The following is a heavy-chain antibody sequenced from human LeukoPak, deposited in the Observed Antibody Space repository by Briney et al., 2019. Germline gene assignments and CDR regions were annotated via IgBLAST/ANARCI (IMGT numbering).Heavy chain of an antibody. V-gene: IGHV1-2*02. CDR2: INHNSGGT. CDR1: GYTFTGYY. CDR3: ARDGEIRYCSGGSCLTLNYYYMDV. D-gene: IGHD2-15*01. Sequence: ASVKVSCKASGYTFTGYYMHWVRQAPGQGLEWMGWINHNSGGTNYAQKFQGRVTMTRDTSISTAYMELSRLGSDDTAVYYCARDGEIRYCSGGSCLTLNYYYMDVWGKGTTVTVSS. J-gene: IGHJ6*03.